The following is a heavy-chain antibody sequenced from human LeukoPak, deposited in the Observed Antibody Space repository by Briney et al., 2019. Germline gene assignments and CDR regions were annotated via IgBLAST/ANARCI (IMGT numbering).Heavy chain of an antibody. J-gene: IGHJ6*03. V-gene: IGHV3-48*03. CDR2: ISSSGSTI. Sequence: GGSLRLSCAASGFTFSSYEMNWVRQAPGKGLEWVSYISSSGSTIYYADSVKGRFTISRDNAKNSLYLQMNSLRAEDTALYYCAKGSSGSRYYYYYYMDVWGKGTTVTVSS. D-gene: IGHD6-19*01. CDR3: AKGSSGSRYYYYYYMDV. CDR1: GFTFSSYE.